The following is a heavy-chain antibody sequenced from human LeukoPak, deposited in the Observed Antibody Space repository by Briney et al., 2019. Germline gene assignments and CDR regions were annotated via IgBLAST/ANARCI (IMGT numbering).Heavy chain of an antibody. J-gene: IGHJ4*02. CDR1: GYTFTSYY. V-gene: IGHV1-46*01. Sequence: GASVKVSCKASGYTFTSYYIHWVRQAPGQGLEWMGIIYPGGGSTNYAQNFQGRVTMTRDTSTSTVYMDLSSLTSEGTAVYYCARDLWTTMSSDYWGQGTLVTVSS. D-gene: IGHD3-10*02. CDR2: IYPGGGST. CDR3: ARDLWTTMSSDY.